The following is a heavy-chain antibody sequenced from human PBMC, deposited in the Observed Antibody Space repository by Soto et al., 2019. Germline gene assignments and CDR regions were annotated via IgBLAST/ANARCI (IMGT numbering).Heavy chain of an antibody. CDR1: GGTFSNYT. V-gene: IGHV1-69*13. Sequence: SVKVSCTASGGTFSNYTVSWVRQAPGQGLACLGGIMPIFHTPDYAQKFQDRLTITADESTNTAYMELSGLRSDDTAVYYCARDKDRLQLGGNYYYILDVWGQGTTVTVSS. CDR3: ARDKDRLQLGGNYYYILDV. CDR2: IMPIFHTP. J-gene: IGHJ6*02. D-gene: IGHD5-12*01.